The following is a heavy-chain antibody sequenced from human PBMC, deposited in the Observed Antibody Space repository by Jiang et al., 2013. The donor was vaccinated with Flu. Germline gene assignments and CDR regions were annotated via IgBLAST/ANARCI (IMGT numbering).Heavy chain of an antibody. V-gene: IGHV6-1*01. CDR3: ARVRKVAPGTGWYFDL. D-gene: IGHD2-15*01. J-gene: IGHJ2*01. CDR2: TYYRSKWYN. CDR1: GDSVSSSTAA. Sequence: SQTLSLTCAISGDSVSSSTAAWNWIRQSPSRGLEWLGRTYYRSKWYNDYAISLRSRISINPDTSKNHFSLHLNSVTPEGTAVYYCARVRKVAPGTGWYFDLWGRGTLVTVSS.